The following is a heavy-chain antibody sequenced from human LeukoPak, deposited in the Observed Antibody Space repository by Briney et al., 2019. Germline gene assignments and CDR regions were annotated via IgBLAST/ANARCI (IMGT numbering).Heavy chain of an antibody. V-gene: IGHV4-61*08. CDR2: INHSGST. J-gene: IGHJ6*02. CDR3: ARGKDLAVVPAANSRFYGVDV. Sequence: PSETLSLTCTVSGGSISSGGNYWTWIRQPPGKGLDWIGDINHSGSTNYNPSLKSRVTFSVDTSKKQFSLRLSSVTAADTAVYYCARGKDLAVVPAANSRFYGVDVWGQGTTVTVSS. D-gene: IGHD2-2*01. CDR1: GGSISSGGNY.